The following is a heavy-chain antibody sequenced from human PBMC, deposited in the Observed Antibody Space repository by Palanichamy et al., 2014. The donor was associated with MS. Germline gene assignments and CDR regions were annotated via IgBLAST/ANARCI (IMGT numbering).Heavy chain of an antibody. J-gene: IGHJ4*02. Sequence: QVQLQESGPGLVKPSQTLSLTCIVSGGSISSGSYYWNWIRQPAGKGLEWIGRIQTSGNTNYNPSLKSRVTISVDTSKDQFSLKLSSVTAADTAVYYCARASAVAIDYWGRGTLVTVSS. D-gene: IGHD6-19*01. CDR3: ARASAVAIDY. V-gene: IGHV4-61*02. CDR1: GGSISSGSYY. CDR2: IQTSGNT.